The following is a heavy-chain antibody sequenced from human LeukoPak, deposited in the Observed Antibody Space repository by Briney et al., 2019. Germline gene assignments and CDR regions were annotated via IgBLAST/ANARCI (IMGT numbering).Heavy chain of an antibody. V-gene: IGHV3-30*04. J-gene: IGHJ4*02. Sequence: GRSLRLSCAASGFTFSSYAMHWVRQAPGKGLEWVAVISYDGSNKYYADSVKGRFTISRDNSKNTLYLQMNSLRAEDTAVYYCASEVIFGSFDYWGQGTLVTVSS. D-gene: IGHD3-3*01. CDR2: ISYDGSNK. CDR1: GFTFSSYA. CDR3: ASEVIFGSFDY.